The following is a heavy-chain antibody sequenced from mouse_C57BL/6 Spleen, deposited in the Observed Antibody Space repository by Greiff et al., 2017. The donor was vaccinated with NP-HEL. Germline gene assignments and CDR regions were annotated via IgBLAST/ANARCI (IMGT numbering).Heavy chain of an antibody. CDR1: GFTFSDYG. V-gene: IGHV5-17*01. D-gene: IGHD1-1*01. J-gene: IGHJ4*01. CDR3: ASIATTVVASRAMDY. Sequence: EVNVVESGGGLVKPGGSLKLSCAASGFTFSDYGMHWVRQAPEKGLEWVAYISSGSSTIYYADTVKGRFTFSRDNAKNTLFLQMTSLRSEDTAMYDCASIATTVVASRAMDYWGQGTSVTVSA. CDR2: ISSGSSTI.